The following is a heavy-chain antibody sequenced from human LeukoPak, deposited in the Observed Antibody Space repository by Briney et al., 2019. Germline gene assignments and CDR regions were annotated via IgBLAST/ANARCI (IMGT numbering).Heavy chain of an antibody. V-gene: IGHV4-59*12. J-gene: IGHJ4*02. CDR3: ARGGQKLWPAYFDY. D-gene: IGHD3-10*01. CDR2: IYYSGTT. CDR1: GGSMSSYY. Sequence: SETLSLTCTVSGGSMSSYYWIWIRQPPGKGLEWIGHIYYSGTTNYNPSLESRVTISVDTSKNQFSLKLSPVTAADTAVYFCARGGQKLWPAYFDYWGQGTLVTVSS.